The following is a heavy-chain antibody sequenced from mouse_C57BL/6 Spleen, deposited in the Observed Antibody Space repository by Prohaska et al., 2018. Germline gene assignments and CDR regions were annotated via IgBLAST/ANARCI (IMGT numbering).Heavy chain of an antibody. CDR2: IDPETGGT. J-gene: IGHJ1*03. D-gene: IGHD1-1*01. Sequence: QVQLQQSGAELVRPGASVTLSCKASGYTFTDYEMHWVKQTPVHGLEWIGAIDPETGGTAYNQKFKGKAILTADKSSSTAYMERRSLTSEDSAVYYCTKGRITTVVATDWYFDVWGTGTTVTVSS. V-gene: IGHV1-15*01. CDR1: GYTFTDYE. CDR3: TKGRITTVVATDWYFDV.